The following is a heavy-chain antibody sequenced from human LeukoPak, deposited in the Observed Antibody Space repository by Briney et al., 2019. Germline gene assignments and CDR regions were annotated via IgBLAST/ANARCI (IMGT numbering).Heavy chain of an antibody. CDR2: ISGSGTT. CDR3: AKMQGYFDY. Sequence: GGSLTLSCAASGFSFSTNGMSWVRQAPGKGLEWVSAISGSGTTYYAGSVKGRFTISRDNSKYTVSLQMNSLRAEDTAVYHCAKMQGYFDYWGQGTLVAVSS. CDR1: GFSFSTNG. V-gene: IGHV3-23*01. J-gene: IGHJ4*02.